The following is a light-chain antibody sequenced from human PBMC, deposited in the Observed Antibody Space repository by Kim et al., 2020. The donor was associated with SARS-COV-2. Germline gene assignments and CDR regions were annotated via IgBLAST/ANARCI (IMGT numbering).Light chain of an antibody. CDR1: QDISNY. V-gene: IGKV1-33*01. CDR2: DAS. Sequence: DIQMTQSPSSLSASVGDRVTITCQASQDISNYLNWYQQKPGKAPKLLIYDASNLETGVPSRFSGSGSGTDFTFTISSLQPEDMATYYCQQYDNLPALTFGGGTKLEI. CDR3: QQYDNLPALT. J-gene: IGKJ4*01.